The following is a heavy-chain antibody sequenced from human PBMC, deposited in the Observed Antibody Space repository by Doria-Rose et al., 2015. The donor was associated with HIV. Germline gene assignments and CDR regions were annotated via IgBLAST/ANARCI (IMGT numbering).Heavy chain of an antibody. CDR3: TTHDCSGGACYSYFDY. J-gene: IGHJ4*02. CDR2: ISAYNGNT. Sequence: ISWVRQAPGQGLEWMGWISAYNGNTNYAHKLQGRVTMTTDTSTGTAYMELRSLRSDDTAVYYCTTHDCSGGACYSYFDYWGQGTLVTVSS. V-gene: IGHV1-18*01. D-gene: IGHD2-15*01.